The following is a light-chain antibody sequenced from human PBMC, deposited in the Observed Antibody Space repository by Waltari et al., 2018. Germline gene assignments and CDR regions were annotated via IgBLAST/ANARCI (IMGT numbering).Light chain of an antibody. J-gene: IGLJ2*01. Sequence: QSALTQPASVSGSPGQSITVSCTGTSSDVGGHTYVSWYQQHPGKAPKLIIYDVNKWPSGVPARFSGSQSGNTASLTISGLQAEDEADYYCCSRTGRDSVIFGGGTKVTVL. CDR1: SSDVGGHTY. CDR3: CSRTGRDSVI. V-gene: IGLV2-11*02. CDR2: DVN.